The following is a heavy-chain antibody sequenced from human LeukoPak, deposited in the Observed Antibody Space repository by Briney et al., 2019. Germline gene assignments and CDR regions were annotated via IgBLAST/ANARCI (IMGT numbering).Heavy chain of an antibody. CDR3: TIPYYYDSRNV. CDR2: ITSSGDGT. Sequence: GGSLRLSCAASGFTFSIYAMSWVRQAPGKGLQWVSSITSSGDGTYYADSVKGRFTISRDNAKNSLYLQMNSLRAEDTAVYYCTIPYYYDSRNVWGKGTTVTVSS. J-gene: IGHJ6*04. D-gene: IGHD3-22*01. CDR1: GFTFSIYA. V-gene: IGHV3-23*01.